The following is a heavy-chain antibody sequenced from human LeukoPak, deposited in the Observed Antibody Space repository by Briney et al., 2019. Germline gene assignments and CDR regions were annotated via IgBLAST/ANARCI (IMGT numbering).Heavy chain of an antibody. CDR2: ISAYNGNT. CDR3: ARDPGPVTGYSSGWYFDYFDY. V-gene: IGHV1-18*01. J-gene: IGHJ4*02. D-gene: IGHD6-19*01. CDR1: GYTFNSYG. Sequence: ASVKVSCKASGYTFNSYGISWVRQAPGQGLEWMGWISAYNGNTNYAQRLQGRVTMTTDTSTSTAYMELRSLRSDDTAVYYCARDPGPVTGYSSGWYFDYFDYWGQGTLVTVSS.